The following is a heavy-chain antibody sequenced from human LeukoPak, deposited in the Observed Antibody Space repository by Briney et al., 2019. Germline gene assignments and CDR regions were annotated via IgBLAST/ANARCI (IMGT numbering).Heavy chain of an antibody. CDR1: GGSISSGDYY. D-gene: IGHD5-18*01. Sequence: SQTLSLTCTVSGGSISSGDYYWSWIRQPPGKGLEWIGYIYHSGSTYYNPSLKSRVTISVDTSKNQFSLKLSSVTAADTAVYYCARLTVDTAMGYFDYWGQGTLVTVSS. V-gene: IGHV4-30-4*01. CDR2: IYHSGST. CDR3: ARLTVDTAMGYFDY. J-gene: IGHJ4*02.